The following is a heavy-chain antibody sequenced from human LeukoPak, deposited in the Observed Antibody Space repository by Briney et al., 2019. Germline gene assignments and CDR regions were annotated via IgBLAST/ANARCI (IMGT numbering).Heavy chain of an antibody. CDR2: ISAYNGNT. CDR1: GGTFSSYA. Sequence: ASVKVSCKASGGTFSSYAISWVRQAPGQGLEWMGWISAYNGNTNYAQKLQGRVTMTTDTSTSTAYMELRSLRSDDTAVYYCARLSGATGGGYWFDPWGQGTLVTVSS. D-gene: IGHD1-26*01. CDR3: ARLSGATGGGYWFDP. J-gene: IGHJ5*02. V-gene: IGHV1-18*01.